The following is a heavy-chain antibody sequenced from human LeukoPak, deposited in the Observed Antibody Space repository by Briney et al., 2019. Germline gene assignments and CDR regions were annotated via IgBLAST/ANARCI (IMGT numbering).Heavy chain of an antibody. CDR2: ISGSGGST. V-gene: IGHV3-23*01. J-gene: IGHJ4*02. CDR1: GFTFGSYA. Sequence: GGSLRLPCAASGFTFGSYAMYWVRQAPGKGLEWVSGISGSGGSTFYADSVKGRFTISRDNAKNSLYLQMNSLRAEDTAVYYCARDPKEAAAPRGFDYWGQGTLVTVSS. CDR3: ARDPKEAAAPRGFDY. D-gene: IGHD6-13*01.